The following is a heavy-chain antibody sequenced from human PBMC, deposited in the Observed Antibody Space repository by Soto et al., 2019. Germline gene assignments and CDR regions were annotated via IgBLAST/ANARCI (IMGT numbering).Heavy chain of an antibody. CDR2: INPNSGGT. CDR1: GYTFTGYY. J-gene: IGHJ6*02. D-gene: IGHD7-27*01. V-gene: IGHV1-2*04. CDR3: ARTKANWGTYGMDV. Sequence: ASVKVSCKASGYTFTGYYMHWVRQAPGQGLEWMGWINPNSGGTNYAQKFQGWVTMTRDTSISTAYMELSRLRSDDTAVYYCARTKANWGTYGMDVWGQGTTVTVSS.